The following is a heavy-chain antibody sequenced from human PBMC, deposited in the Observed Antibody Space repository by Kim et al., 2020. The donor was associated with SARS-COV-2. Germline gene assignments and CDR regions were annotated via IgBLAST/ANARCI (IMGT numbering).Heavy chain of an antibody. D-gene: IGHD4-17*01. CDR1: GFPFSSYS. Sequence: ARSLRLSCAASGFPFSSYSMNWVRQAPGKGLEWVSYISSSSSTIYYADSVKGRFTISRDNAKNSLYLQMNSLRAEDTAVYYCARVDDYGDYVASPHDAFDIWGQGTMVTVSS. CDR3: ARVDDYGDYVASPHDAFDI. J-gene: IGHJ3*02. V-gene: IGHV3-48*04. CDR2: ISSSSSTI.